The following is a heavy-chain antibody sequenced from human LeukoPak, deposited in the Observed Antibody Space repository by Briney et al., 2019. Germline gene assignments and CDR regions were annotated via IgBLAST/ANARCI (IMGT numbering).Heavy chain of an antibody. V-gene: IGHV4-59*01. CDR3: ARDRTTSGRWFDP. D-gene: IGHD3-16*01. J-gene: IGHJ5*02. Sequence: SETLSLTCTVSGGSISSYYWSWIRQPPGKGLEWIGYIYYSGSTNYNPSLKSRVTISVDTSKNQFSLKLSSVTAADTAVYYCARDRTTSGRWFDPWGQGTLVTVSS. CDR2: IYYSGST. CDR1: GGSISSYY.